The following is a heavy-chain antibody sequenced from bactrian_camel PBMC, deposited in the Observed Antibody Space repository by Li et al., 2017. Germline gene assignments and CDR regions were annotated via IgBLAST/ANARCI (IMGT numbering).Heavy chain of an antibody. Sequence: QVQLVESGGGLVQPGGSLKLSCAGSGFTFSTNWMNWVRQAPVKGLEWVASIIGDGTITDYLDSVKGRFTISRGNAKNTVYLQMDSLKPEDTAMYHCKTDSQNPECWYGAGLWGQGTQVTVS. D-gene: IGHD5*01. J-gene: IGHJ4*01. CDR2: IIGDGTIT. V-gene: IGHV3S6*01. CDR1: GFTFSTNW. CDR3: KTDSQNPECWYGAGL.